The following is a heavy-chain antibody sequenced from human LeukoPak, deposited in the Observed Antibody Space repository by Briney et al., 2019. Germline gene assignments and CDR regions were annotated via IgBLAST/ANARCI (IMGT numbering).Heavy chain of an antibody. D-gene: IGHD1-26*01. V-gene: IGHV3-30*18. J-gene: IGHJ6*02. CDR3: GNLVGATNFYYYYGMDV. CDR1: GFTFGSYG. CDR2: ISYDGSNK. Sequence: GSLRLSCAASGFTFGSYGMHWVRQAPGKGLEWVAVISYDGSNKYYADSVKGRFTISRDNSKNTLYLQMNSLRAEDTAVYYCGNLVGATNFYYYYGMDVWGQGTTVTVSS.